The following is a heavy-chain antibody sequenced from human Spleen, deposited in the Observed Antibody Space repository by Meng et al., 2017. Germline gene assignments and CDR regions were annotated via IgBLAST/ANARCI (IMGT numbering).Heavy chain of an antibody. CDR2: INHSGST. CDR3: AGGGGNYYLDY. Sequence: QVQLQESGAGLLKPSETLSLTCAVYGASFSGYYWTWIHQPPGKGLEWIGEINHSGSTRYNPSLKSRVTISVDTSKNQFSLNLTSMTAADTAVYYCAGGGGNYYLDYWGQGTLVTVSS. J-gene: IGHJ4*02. CDR1: GASFSGYY. D-gene: IGHD1-1*01. V-gene: IGHV4-34*01.